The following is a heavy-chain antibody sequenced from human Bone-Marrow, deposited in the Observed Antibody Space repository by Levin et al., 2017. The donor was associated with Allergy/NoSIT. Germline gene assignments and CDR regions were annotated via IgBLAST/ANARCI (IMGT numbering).Heavy chain of an antibody. J-gene: IGHJ3*02. CDR3: ARPKRYIWGAWEDFDI. CDR2: IYPADSDT. D-gene: IGHD3-16*01. Sequence: KPGGSLRLSCKGSGYNFANSWIGWVRQMPGKGLEWMGIIYPADSDTRYRPSFQGQVTISADQSISTAYLQWSSLKASDTAIYYCARPKRYIWGAWEDFDIWGQGTMVTVSS. CDR1: GYNFANSW. V-gene: IGHV5-51*01.